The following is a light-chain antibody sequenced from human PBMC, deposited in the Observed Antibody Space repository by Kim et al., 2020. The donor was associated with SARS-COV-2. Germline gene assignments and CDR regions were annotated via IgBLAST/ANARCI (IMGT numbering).Light chain of an antibody. V-gene: IGKV1-5*03. J-gene: IGKJ1*01. CDR3: QQYYSYWT. Sequence: SASVGDRVSITCRAGQSITSWLAWYQQKPGKAPKLLIYKASTLNSGVPSRFSGSGSGTEFTLTISSLQPDDSATYYCQQYYSYWTFGQGTKVDIK. CDR2: KAS. CDR1: QSITSW.